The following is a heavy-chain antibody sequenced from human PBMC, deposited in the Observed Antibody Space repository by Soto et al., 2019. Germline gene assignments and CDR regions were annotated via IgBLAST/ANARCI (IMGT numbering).Heavy chain of an antibody. J-gene: IGHJ4*02. Sequence: EVQLVESGGGLVKPGGSLRLSCAASGFTFNSYSMNWVRQAPGKGLEWVSSMSRSSRYIYYADSVKGRFTISRDNAKNSVDLQMNSLRAEDTAVYYCARGGGVAATLANYFDYWGQGTLVTVSS. CDR2: MSRSSRYI. D-gene: IGHD2-15*01. CDR1: GFTFNSYS. V-gene: IGHV3-21*01. CDR3: ARGGGVAATLANYFDY.